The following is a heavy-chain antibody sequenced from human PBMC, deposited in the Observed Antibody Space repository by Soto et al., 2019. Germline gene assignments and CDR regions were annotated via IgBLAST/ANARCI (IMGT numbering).Heavy chain of an antibody. CDR1: GGSISSSSYY. CDR3: APLSVSLSGPYGIHV. V-gene: IGHV4-39*01. CDR2: MFYSGLT. Sequence: SETLSLTCTVSGGSISSSSYYWAWIRKPPGKGLEWIGSMFYSGLTYYNPSLKSRVTLSVDTSKNQFSVRLNSVTAADTAVYYCAPLSVSLSGPYGIHVWGQVTTVTVSS. J-gene: IGHJ6*02. D-gene: IGHD2-15*01.